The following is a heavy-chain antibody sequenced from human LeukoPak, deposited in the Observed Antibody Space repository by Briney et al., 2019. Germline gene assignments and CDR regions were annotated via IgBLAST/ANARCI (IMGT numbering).Heavy chain of an antibody. Sequence: QPGGSLRLSCAASGFTFSSYEMNWVRQAPGRGPEWVSYISSNGATIHYVDSVKGRFTISRDNTKNSLYLQLNSLRAEDTAVYYCVRDTDPWGQGTLVTVSS. CDR1: GFTFSSYE. CDR3: VRDTDP. CDR2: ISSNGATI. V-gene: IGHV3-48*03. J-gene: IGHJ5*02.